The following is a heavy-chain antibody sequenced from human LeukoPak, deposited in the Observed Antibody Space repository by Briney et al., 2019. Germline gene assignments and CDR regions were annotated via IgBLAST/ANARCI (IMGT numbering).Heavy chain of an antibody. J-gene: IGHJ6*02. D-gene: IGHD6-13*01. CDR2: VYNSGST. V-gene: IGHV4-61*02. CDR1: GGSISRGSYY. CDR3: AREATASYGMDV. Sequence: SQTLSLTCIVSGGSISRGSYYWNWIRQPAGKGLEWMGRVYNSGSTNYNPSLKSRVTISVDTSKNQFSLKLSSVTAADTAVYYCAREATASYGMDVWGQGTTVTVSS.